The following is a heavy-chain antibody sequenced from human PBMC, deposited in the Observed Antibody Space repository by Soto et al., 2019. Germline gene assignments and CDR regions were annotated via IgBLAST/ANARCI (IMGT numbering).Heavy chain of an antibody. CDR2: IKHDGSEK. D-gene: IGHD3-16*01. J-gene: IGHJ6*02. Sequence: GGSLRLSCTASGFTFSGYWMSWVRQAPGKGPEWVADIKHDGSEKNYVDSVKGRFTISTDNAKNSVFLQMNSLRAEDTAVYYCARQGGRRTYYYYYGMDVWGQGTTVTVSS. V-gene: IGHV3-7*01. CDR3: ARQGGRRTYYYYYGMDV. CDR1: GFTFSGYW.